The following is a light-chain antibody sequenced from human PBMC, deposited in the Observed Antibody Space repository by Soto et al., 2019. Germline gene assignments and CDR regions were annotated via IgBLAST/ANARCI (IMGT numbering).Light chain of an antibody. V-gene: IGKV1-17*03. J-gene: IGKJ4*01. Sequence: DIQMTQSPSVVSASVGDTVTVTCRASQGITTFLAWFRQRPGRVPERLIYGASSLQSGVPSRFSGSGSGTDFALTITSLQAEDFATYYCQQLRMYPSTFGGGTKVDIK. CDR1: QGITTF. CDR2: GAS. CDR3: QQLRMYPST.